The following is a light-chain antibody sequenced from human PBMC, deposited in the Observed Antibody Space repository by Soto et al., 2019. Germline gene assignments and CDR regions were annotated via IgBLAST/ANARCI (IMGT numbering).Light chain of an antibody. CDR2: AAS. V-gene: IGKV3-15*01. CDR3: QQYYDWPIT. J-gene: IGKJ5*01. Sequence: EIVLTQSPATLSLSPGERATLSCRASQGISSLLAWYQQKPGQAPRLLTYAASTRAAGIPARFSGSGSGTDFTLTISSLQSEDFAVYYCQQYYDWPITFGQGTRLEIK. CDR1: QGISSL.